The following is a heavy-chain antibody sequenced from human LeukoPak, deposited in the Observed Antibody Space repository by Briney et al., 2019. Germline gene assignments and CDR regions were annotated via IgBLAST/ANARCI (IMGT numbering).Heavy chain of an antibody. V-gene: IGHV4-4*07. CDR3: ARGEHDFDY. D-gene: IGHD1/OR15-1a*01. CDR2: ISSSWYT. J-gene: IGHJ4*02. Sequence: WETRSFTLGVCGGSRGGVYRNWVREPIRKGLEWIGRISSSWYTNYDPSLKSRVTMSVDTSKNQFSLKLTSVTTADTAVYYCARGEHDFDYWGQGTLVTVSS. CDR1: GGSRGGVY.